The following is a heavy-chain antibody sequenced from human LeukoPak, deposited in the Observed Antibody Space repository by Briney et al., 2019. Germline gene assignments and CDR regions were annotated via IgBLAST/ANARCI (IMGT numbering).Heavy chain of an antibody. CDR2: ISGTT. V-gene: IGHV3-23*01. CDR1: GFTFSSYA. CDR3: ASTSDYYDSSGYVLRY. D-gene: IGHD3-22*01. Sequence: PGGSLRLSCAASGFTFSSYAMSWVRQAPGKGLEWVSAISGTTYYADSVKGRFTISRDNSKNTLYLQMNSLRAEDTAMYYCASTSDYYDSSGYVLRYWGQGTLVTVSS. J-gene: IGHJ4*02.